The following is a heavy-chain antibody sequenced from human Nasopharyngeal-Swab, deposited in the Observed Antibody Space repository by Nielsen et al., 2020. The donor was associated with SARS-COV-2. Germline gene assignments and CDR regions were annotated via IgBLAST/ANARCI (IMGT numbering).Heavy chain of an antibody. CDR2: INGDGSST. CDR1: GFTFSSYW. Sequence: GESLKISCAASGFTFSSYWMHWVRQAPGKGLVWVSRINGDGSSTTYADSVRGRFTISRDNSKNTLYLQMNSLRAEDTAVYYCARGGWEGIAAADTRVYWGQGTLVTVSS. D-gene: IGHD6-13*01. V-gene: IGHV3-74*01. J-gene: IGHJ4*02. CDR3: ARGGWEGIAAADTRVY.